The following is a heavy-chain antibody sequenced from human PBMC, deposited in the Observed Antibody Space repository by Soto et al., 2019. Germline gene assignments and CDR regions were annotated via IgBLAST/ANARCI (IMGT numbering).Heavy chain of an antibody. CDR1: GYIFTSYH. CDR3: AEGGMTLYYYDGMDL. J-gene: IGHJ6*02. CDR2: INTNSGNT. Sequence: GSVKVSFNASGYIFTSYHMNLVRQATGQGLEWMGWINTNSGNTGYSQKFQGRVTMTRNTSISTAYMEVSSLTSYDTAGYYCAEGGMTLYYYDGMDLWGQGTTVTVSS. V-gene: IGHV1-8*02.